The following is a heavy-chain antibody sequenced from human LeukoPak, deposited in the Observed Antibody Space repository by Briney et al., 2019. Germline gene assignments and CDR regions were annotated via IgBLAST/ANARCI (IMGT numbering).Heavy chain of an antibody. CDR3: ATDRYYDSSGYPNWFDP. CDR1: GYTLTELS. V-gene: IGHV1-24*01. J-gene: IGHJ5*02. CDR2: FDPEDGET. D-gene: IGHD3-22*01. Sequence: ASVKVSCKVSGYTLTELSMHWVRQAPGKGREWMGGFDPEDGETIYAQKFQGRVTMTEDTSTDTAYMELSSLRSEDTAVYYCATDRYYDSSGYPNWFDPWGQGTLVTVSS.